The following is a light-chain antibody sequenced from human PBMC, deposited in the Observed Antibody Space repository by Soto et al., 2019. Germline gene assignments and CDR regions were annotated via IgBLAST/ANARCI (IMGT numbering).Light chain of an antibody. J-gene: IGKJ1*01. Sequence: EIVMTQSPATLSVSPGERATLSCRASQSVSSNLAWYQQKPGQAPRLLIYGASTRAPGIPARFSGSGSGTEFPHTISSLQSEDFAGYYCQQYNNWPPWTFGQGTKVEIK. CDR3: QQYNNWPPWT. V-gene: IGKV3-15*01. CDR1: QSVSSN. CDR2: GAS.